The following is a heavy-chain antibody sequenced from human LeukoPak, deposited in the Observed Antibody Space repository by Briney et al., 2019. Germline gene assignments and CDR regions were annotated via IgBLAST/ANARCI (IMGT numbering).Heavy chain of an antibody. Sequence: ASVKVSCKASGYTFTSYYMHWVRQAPGQGLEWMGIINPSGGSTSYAQKFQDRVTLTTDTSTSTAYMELRSLRSDDTAMYFCARGAMVTGGDYWGQGTLVTVSS. D-gene: IGHD5-18*01. V-gene: IGHV1-46*01. CDR3: ARGAMVTGGDY. CDR1: GYTFTSYY. CDR2: INPSGGST. J-gene: IGHJ4*02.